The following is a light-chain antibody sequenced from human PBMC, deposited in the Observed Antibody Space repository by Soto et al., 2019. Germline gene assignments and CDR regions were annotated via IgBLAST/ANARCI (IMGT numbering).Light chain of an antibody. CDR2: GAS. CDR1: QSVSSSY. V-gene: IGKV3-20*01. J-gene: IGKJ3*01. CDR3: QQYGSSPFT. Sequence: EIVLTQSPGTLSLSPGERATLSCRASQSVSSSYLAWYQQKPGQTPRLLFYGASSRATGIPDRFSGSGSGTDFTLTISRLEPEDFAEYYCQQYGSSPFTFGPGTKVDIK.